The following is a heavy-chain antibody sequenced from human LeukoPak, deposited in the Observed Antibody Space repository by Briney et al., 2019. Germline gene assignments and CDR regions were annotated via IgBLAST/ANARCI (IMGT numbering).Heavy chain of an antibody. Sequence: PGGSLRLSCAASGFTFSDYYMSWIRQAPGKGLEWVSYISSSGSTIYYADSVKGRFTISRDNANNLLYLQMNSLRAEDTAVYYCASGTIVGARGADNWGQGTLVTVSS. V-gene: IGHV3-11*04. CDR1: GFTFSDYY. D-gene: IGHD1-26*01. CDR3: ASGTIVGARGADN. CDR2: ISSSGSTI. J-gene: IGHJ4*02.